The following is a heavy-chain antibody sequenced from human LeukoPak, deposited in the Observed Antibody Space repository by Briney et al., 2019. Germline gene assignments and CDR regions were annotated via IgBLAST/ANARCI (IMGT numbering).Heavy chain of an antibody. CDR2: ISGSGGST. Sequence: GGSLRLSCAASGFTFSNYAMGWVRQAPGKGLEWVSTISGSGGSTHYADSVKGRFTISRDNSRNTLSLQMNSLRAEDTAVYYCAKGREVFGDSRFDHWGQGTLVTVSS. CDR1: GFTFSNYA. J-gene: IGHJ4*02. CDR3: AKGREVFGDSRFDH. V-gene: IGHV3-23*01. D-gene: IGHD4-17*01.